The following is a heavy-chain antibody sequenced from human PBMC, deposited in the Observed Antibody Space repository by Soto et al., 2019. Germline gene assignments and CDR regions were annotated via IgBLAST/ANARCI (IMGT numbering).Heavy chain of an antibody. CDR3: VRDTAYCSGGTCYSSHDMDV. Sequence: GGSLRLSCAASGFTFSSYAMHWVRQAPGKGLEWVAVISYDGRNKYYADSVKGRFTISRGNSKNTLYLEMNSLRVEDTAVYHCVRDTAYCSGGTCYSSHDMDVWGQGTTVTVSS. CDR2: ISYDGRNK. CDR1: GFTFSSYA. V-gene: IGHV3-30*04. J-gene: IGHJ6*02. D-gene: IGHD2-15*01.